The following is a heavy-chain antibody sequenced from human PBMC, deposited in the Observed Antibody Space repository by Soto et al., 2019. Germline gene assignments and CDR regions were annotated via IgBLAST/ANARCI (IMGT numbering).Heavy chain of an antibody. V-gene: IGHV3-21*01. CDR3: ARYPGYCSSTSCPGYWFDP. J-gene: IGHJ5*02. CDR2: ISSSSSYI. Sequence: EVQLVESGGGLVKPGGSLRLSCAASGFTFSSYSMNWVRQAPGKGLEWVSSISSSSSYIYYADSVKGRFTISRDNAKNSLYLQMNSLRAEDTAVSYCARYPGYCSSTSCPGYWFDPWGQGTLVTVSS. CDR1: GFTFSSYS. D-gene: IGHD2-2*01.